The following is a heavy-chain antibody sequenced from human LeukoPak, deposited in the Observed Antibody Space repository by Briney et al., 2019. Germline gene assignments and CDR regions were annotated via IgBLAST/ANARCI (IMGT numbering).Heavy chain of an antibody. V-gene: IGHV3-9*01. Sequence: GRSLRLSCAASGFTFDDYAMHWVRQAPGKGLEWVSGISWNSGSIGYADSVKGRLTISRDNAKNSLYLQMNSLRAEDTALYYCAKDLRAVAGTDGWFDPWGQGTLVTVSS. CDR2: ISWNSGSI. CDR3: AKDLRAVAGTDGWFDP. CDR1: GFTFDDYA. D-gene: IGHD6-19*01. J-gene: IGHJ5*02.